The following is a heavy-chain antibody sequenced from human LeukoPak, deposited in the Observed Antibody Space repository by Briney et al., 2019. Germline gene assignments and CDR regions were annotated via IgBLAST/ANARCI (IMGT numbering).Heavy chain of an antibody. Sequence: GGSLRLSCAASGFTFSDYGMHWVRQAPGRGLEWVAFIRYDGTNKYYADSAKGRFTISRDNSKNTLYLQMNSLRAEDTAVYYCARDHGPQFYSSRPDYWGQGTLVTVSS. D-gene: IGHD6-13*01. V-gene: IGHV3-30*02. CDR2: IRYDGTNK. J-gene: IGHJ4*02. CDR1: GFTFSDYG. CDR3: ARDHGPQFYSSRPDY.